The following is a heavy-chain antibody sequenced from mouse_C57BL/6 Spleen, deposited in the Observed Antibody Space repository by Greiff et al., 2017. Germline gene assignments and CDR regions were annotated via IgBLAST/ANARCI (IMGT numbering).Heavy chain of an antibody. CDR2: ISSGSSTI. Sequence: EVHLVESGGGLVKPGGSLKLSCAASGFTFSDYGMHWVRQAPEKGLEWVAYISSGSSTIYYADTVKGRFTISRDNAKNTLFLQMTSLRSEDTAVYYCARADSSGPYYFDYWGQGTTLTVSS. CDR3: ARADSSGPYYFDY. V-gene: IGHV5-17*01. J-gene: IGHJ2*01. CDR1: GFTFSDYG. D-gene: IGHD3-2*02.